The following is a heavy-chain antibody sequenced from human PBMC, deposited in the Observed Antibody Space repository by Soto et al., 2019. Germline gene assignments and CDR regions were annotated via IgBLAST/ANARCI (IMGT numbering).Heavy chain of an antibody. J-gene: IGHJ6*02. V-gene: IGHV4-31*02. D-gene: IGHD3-22*01. CDR2: GST. CDR3: VRDRRIVVPQYYYYGMDV. Sequence: GSTYYNPSLKSRVTISVDTSKNQFSLKLSSVTAADTAVYYCVRDRRIVVPQYYYYGMDVWGQGTTVTVSS.